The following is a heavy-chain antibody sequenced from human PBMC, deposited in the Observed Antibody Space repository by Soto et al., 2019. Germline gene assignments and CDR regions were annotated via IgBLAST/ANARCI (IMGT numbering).Heavy chain of an antibody. J-gene: IGHJ5*02. CDR3: ARADYAWFDA. CDR1: GGSISSYY. Sequence: SETLSLTCTVSGGSISSYYWSWIRQPPGKGLEWIGYIYYSGSTNYNPSLKSRVTISVDTSKNQFSLNLSSVTAADPAVYYCARADYAWFDAWGQGTLGTVSS. V-gene: IGHV4-59*01. D-gene: IGHD4-17*01. CDR2: IYYSGST.